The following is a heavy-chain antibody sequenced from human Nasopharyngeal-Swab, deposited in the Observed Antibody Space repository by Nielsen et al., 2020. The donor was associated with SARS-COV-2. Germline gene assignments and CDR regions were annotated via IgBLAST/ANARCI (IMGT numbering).Heavy chain of an antibody. CDR3: ARTVYSGSYYQNDAFDI. Sequence: KVSCKGSGYSFTSYWIGWVRQMPGKGLEWMGIIYPGDSDTRYSPSFQGQVTISADKSINTAYLRWSSLKASDTAMYYCARTVYSGSYYQNDAFDIWGQGTMVTVSS. CDR2: IYPGDSDT. V-gene: IGHV5-51*01. CDR1: GYSFTSYW. J-gene: IGHJ3*02. D-gene: IGHD1-26*01.